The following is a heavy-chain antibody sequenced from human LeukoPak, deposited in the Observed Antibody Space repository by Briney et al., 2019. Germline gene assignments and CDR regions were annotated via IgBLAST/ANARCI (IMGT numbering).Heavy chain of an antibody. J-gene: IGHJ4*02. D-gene: IGHD3-10*01. Sequence: PGGSLRLSCVGSGFTFSNYWMTWVRQAPGKGLEWVANINQDGSVKYYVDSVKGRFAISRDNAKNSVHLQMNSLRAEDTAVYYCARAYASSGSYWGQGTLVTVSS. V-gene: IGHV3-7*01. CDR1: GFTFSNYW. CDR2: INQDGSVK. CDR3: ARAYASSGSY.